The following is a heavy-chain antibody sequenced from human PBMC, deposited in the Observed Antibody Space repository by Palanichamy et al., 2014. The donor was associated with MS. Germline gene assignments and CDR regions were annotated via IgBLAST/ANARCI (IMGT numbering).Heavy chain of an antibody. J-gene: IGHJ3*02. V-gene: IGHV3-48*02. CDR3: ATSGLFGSFDI. CDR1: GLDLNVYS. Sequence: LVEVWGGLGVPGGSLRLSCAASGLDLNVYSVNWVRQTPGKGPEWLSYISSSSGTIYYLDSVKGRFTVSRDNAGNSVSLQMNSLRDEDTAMYYCATSGLFGSFDIWGRGTMVTVSS. CDR2: ISSSSGTI. D-gene: IGHD6-19*01.